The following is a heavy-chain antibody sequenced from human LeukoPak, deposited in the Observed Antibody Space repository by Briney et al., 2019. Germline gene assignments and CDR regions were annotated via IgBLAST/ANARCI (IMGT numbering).Heavy chain of an antibody. CDR1: GFTFSSYW. Sequence: PGGSLRLSCVASGFTFSSYWMHWVRQAPGKGLEWVSSISNDAKYIYYADSLKGRFTVSRDNAKNSLYLQMNSLAVEDTAVYYCTTPAAGPRAEYSQYWGQGTLVTVSS. J-gene: IGHJ1*01. V-gene: IGHV3-21*01. CDR2: ISNDAKYI. CDR3: TTPAAGPRAEYSQY. D-gene: IGHD6-13*01.